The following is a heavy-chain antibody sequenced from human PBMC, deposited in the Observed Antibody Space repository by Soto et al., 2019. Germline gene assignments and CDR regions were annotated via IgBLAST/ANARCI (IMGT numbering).Heavy chain of an antibody. J-gene: IGHJ4*02. CDR3: ATLLPRGEMATHPLDY. CDR1: GNTFTSYD. D-gene: IGHD3-16*01. Sequence: GASVKVSCKASGNTFTSYDINWVRQATGHGLEWMGWINPNSGNIGYAQKFQGRVTMTRDIAIRTAYMEVSRLRSDDTAVYYCATLLPRGEMATHPLDYWGQGTLVTVSS. CDR2: INPNSGNI. V-gene: IGHV1-8*01.